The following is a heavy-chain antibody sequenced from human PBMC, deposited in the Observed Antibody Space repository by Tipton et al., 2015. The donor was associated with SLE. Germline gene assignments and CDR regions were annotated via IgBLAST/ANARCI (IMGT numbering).Heavy chain of an antibody. Sequence: LRLSCTVSGGSISSSSYYWGWIRQPPGKGLEWIGSIYYSGSTYYNPSLKSRVTISVDTSKNQFSLKLSSVTAADTAVYYCASRPRGIAVAGTNPYFQHWGQGTLVSVSS. CDR3: ASRPRGIAVAGTNPYFQH. V-gene: IGHV4-39*07. CDR2: IYYSGST. CDR1: GGSISSSSYY. J-gene: IGHJ1*01. D-gene: IGHD6-19*01.